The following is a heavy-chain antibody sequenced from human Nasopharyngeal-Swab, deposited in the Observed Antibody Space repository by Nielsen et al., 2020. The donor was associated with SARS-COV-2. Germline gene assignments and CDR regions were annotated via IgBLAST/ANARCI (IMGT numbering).Heavy chain of an antibody. D-gene: IGHD3-22*01. CDR1: RGSLSSYY. J-gene: IGHJ6*02. Sequence: SETLSLTCTVSRGSLSSYYWSWIRQPPGQGLEWIGYIYYSGSTNYNPSLKSRVTIAVDTSKNQFSLKLSSVTAADTAVYYCARDLLYYYDSGGYSTYYYYGMDVWGQGTTVTVSS. CDR3: ARDLLYYYDSGGYSTYYYYGMDV. CDR2: IYYSGST. V-gene: IGHV4-59*01.